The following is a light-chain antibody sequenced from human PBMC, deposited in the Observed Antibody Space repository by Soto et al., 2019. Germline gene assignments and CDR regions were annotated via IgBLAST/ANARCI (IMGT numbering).Light chain of an antibody. CDR2: AAS. Sequence: DIQMTQSPSSLSESVGDRVTITCRASQNISIYLNWYQQKPGKAPKLLIYAASSLQSGVPSRFSGSGSGTDFTLTISSLQPEDFATYYCQQSYSTPWTFGQGTKVEIK. CDR1: QNISIY. J-gene: IGKJ1*01. CDR3: QQSYSTPWT. V-gene: IGKV1-39*01.